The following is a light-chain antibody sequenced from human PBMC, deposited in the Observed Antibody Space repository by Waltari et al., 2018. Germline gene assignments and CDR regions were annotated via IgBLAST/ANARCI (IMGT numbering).Light chain of an antibody. V-gene: IGLV5-45*03. CDR1: SGIRVASRL. Sequence: QAVLTQPSSLSASPGESASLTCTLRSGIRVASRLIYWSQQKSGSLPQYLLRYRSDSEKEQGSGVPSRFSGSKDVSANAGILLISGLQSEDEADYYCVIWHNSAWVFGGGTKLTVL. CDR2: YRSDSEK. CDR3: VIWHNSAWV. J-gene: IGLJ3*02.